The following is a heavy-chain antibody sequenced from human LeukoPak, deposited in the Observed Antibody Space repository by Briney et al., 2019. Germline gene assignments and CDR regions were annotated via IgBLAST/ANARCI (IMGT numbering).Heavy chain of an antibody. J-gene: IGHJ4*02. Sequence: GASVTVSCKASGYTFTGYYMHWVRQAPGQGLEWMGWINPNSGGTNYAQKFQGWVTMTRDTSISTAYMELSRLRSDGTAVYYCARLSETWDFDYWGQGTLVTVSS. CDR3: ARLSETWDFDY. CDR2: INPNSGGT. V-gene: IGHV1-2*04. CDR1: GYTFTGYY. D-gene: IGHD1-26*01.